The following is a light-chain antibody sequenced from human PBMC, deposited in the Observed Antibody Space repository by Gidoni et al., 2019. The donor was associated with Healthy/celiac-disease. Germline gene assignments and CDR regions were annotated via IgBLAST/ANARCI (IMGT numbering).Light chain of an antibody. CDR2: DVS. V-gene: IGLV2-14*03. J-gene: IGLJ1*01. CDR3: SSYTSSSTLV. CDR1: SSDVGGYNY. Sequence: SALTQPAAVSGSPGQSITISCTGTSSDVGGYNYVSLYQQHPGKAPTLMLYDVSNRPSGVSNRFSGSKSGNTASLTISGLQAEDEADYYCSSYTSSSTLVFGTGTTVTVL.